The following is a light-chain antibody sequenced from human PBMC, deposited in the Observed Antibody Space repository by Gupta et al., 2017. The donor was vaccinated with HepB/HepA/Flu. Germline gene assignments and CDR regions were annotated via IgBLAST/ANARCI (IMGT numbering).Light chain of an antibody. Sequence: SYVLTQPPSVSVAPGTPARITCGGNNIGSKSVHWYQQKPGQAPVLVIYYDSDRPSGIPERFSGSNSGNTATLTISRVEAGDEADYYCQVWDSSSDLSYVFGTGTKVTVL. CDR2: YDS. CDR1: NIGSKS. J-gene: IGLJ1*01. V-gene: IGLV3-21*04. CDR3: QVWDSSSDLSYV.